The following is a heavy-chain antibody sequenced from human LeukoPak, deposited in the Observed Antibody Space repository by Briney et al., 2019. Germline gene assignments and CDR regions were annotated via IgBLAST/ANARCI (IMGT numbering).Heavy chain of an antibody. V-gene: IGHV1-58*01. Sequence: SEKLSCKASGFTFTSSAVQWVRQARGQRLEWIGWIVVGSGNTNYAQKFQERVTITRDMSTSTAYMELSSLRSEDTAVYYCAAYCGGDCYSGGYWGQGTLVTVSS. CDR1: GFTFTSSA. CDR3: AAYCGGDCYSGGY. J-gene: IGHJ4*02. D-gene: IGHD2-21*02. CDR2: IVVGSGNT.